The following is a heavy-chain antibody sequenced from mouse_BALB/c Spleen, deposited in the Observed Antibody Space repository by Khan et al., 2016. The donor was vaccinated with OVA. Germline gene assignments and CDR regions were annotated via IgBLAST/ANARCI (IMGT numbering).Heavy chain of an antibody. D-gene: IGHD3-3*01. J-gene: IGHJ2*01. V-gene: IGHV2-9*02. CDR2: IWAGGST. CDR3: ARSKYLARY. Sequence: VKLEESGPGLVAPSQSLSITCTVYGYSLTRYGVHWVRQPPGKGLEWLGLIWAGGSTNYNWALMSRLSISIDNSKSLVFVIMNSLQTDDTALYYGARSKYLARYWGQGTTLTVSS. CDR1: GYSLTRYG.